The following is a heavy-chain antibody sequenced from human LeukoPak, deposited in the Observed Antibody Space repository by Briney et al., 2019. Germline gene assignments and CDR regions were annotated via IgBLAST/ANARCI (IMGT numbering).Heavy chain of an antibody. CDR1: GFTFSSHE. CDR3: ARAPASNY. J-gene: IGHJ4*02. V-gene: IGHV3-48*03. CDR2: ISSSGTTI. Sequence: PGGSLRLSCTASGFTFSSHEMNWLRQAPGKGLEWLSYISSSGTTIYYADSVKGRFIISRDNAKNSLYLQMNSLRAEDTAVYYCARAPASNYWGQGTLVTVSS.